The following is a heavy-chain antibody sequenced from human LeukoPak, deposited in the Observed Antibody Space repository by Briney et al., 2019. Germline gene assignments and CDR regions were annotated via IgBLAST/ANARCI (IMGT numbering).Heavy chain of an antibody. CDR1: GFTFSGYA. CDR2: ISGSGDYT. Sequence: GGSLRLSCAVSGFTFSGYAMSWVRQAPGKGLEWVSAISGSGDYTYYADSVKGRFTISRDNAKNTLYLQMNSLRAEDTAVYYCARVRIVGAMAWSHYFDYWGQGTLVTVSS. CDR3: ARVRIVGAMAWSHYFDY. V-gene: IGHV3-23*01. D-gene: IGHD1-26*01. J-gene: IGHJ4*02.